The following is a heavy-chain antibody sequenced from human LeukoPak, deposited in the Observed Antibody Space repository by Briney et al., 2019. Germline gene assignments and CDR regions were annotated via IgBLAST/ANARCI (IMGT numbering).Heavy chain of an antibody. V-gene: IGHV3-30-3*01. D-gene: IGHD3-10*01. Sequence: GGSPRLSCAASGFTFSGYAMHWVRQAPGKGLEWVAVISYDGGNEYYADSVKGRFTISKDNSKNTLYLQMNSLSVEDTAVYYCARVGYYASGPFSYFDYWGQGTLVTVSS. J-gene: IGHJ4*02. CDR1: GFTFSGYA. CDR3: ARVGYYASGPFSYFDY. CDR2: ISYDGGNE.